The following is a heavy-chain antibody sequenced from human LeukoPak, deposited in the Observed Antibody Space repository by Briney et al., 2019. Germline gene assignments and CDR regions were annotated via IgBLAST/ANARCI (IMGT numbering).Heavy chain of an antibody. D-gene: IGHD3-10*01. V-gene: IGHV4-34*01. J-gene: IGHJ6*02. CDR3: ARAHGHYYGSGGYYYYYGMDV. Sequence: PSETLSLTCAVYGGSFSGYYWSWIRQPPGKGLEWIGEINHSGSTNYNPSLKSRVTISVGTPKNQFSLKLSSVTAADTAVYYCARAHGHYYGSGGYYYYYGMDVWGQGTTVTVSS. CDR1: GGSFSGYY. CDR2: INHSGST.